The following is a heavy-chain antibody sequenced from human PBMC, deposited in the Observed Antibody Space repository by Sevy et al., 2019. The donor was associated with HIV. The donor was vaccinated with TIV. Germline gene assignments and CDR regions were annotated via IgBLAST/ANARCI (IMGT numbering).Heavy chain of an antibody. D-gene: IGHD2-2*01. CDR3: ARQTGYCSSTSCYANYYYYYGMDV. CDR1: GGSISSSSYY. V-gene: IGHV4-39*01. CDR2: IYYSGST. Sequence: SETLSLTCTVSGGSISSSSYYWGWIRQPPGKGLEWIGSIYYSGSTYYNPSLKSRVTISVGTSKNQLSLKRSSVTAADTAVYYCARQTGYCSSTSCYANYYYYYGMDVWGQWTTVTVSS. J-gene: IGHJ6*02.